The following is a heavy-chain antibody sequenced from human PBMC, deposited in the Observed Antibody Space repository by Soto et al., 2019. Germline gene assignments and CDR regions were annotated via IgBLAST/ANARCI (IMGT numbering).Heavy chain of an antibody. CDR2: IKTDSGQT. Sequence: VQLVQSGAEVKKPGASVTVSCKASGYTFTTYSVHWVRQAPGQSLDWMGWIKTDSGQTKYAQRFQGRVIITRDTSATTVYMELNNLKSEDTAMYYCARQRGRYITNWGSGRPDKWFAPWGQGTLVTVSS. D-gene: IGHD7-27*01. CDR3: ARQRGRYITNWGSGRPDKWFAP. CDR1: GYTFTTYS. V-gene: IGHV1-3*04. J-gene: IGHJ5*02.